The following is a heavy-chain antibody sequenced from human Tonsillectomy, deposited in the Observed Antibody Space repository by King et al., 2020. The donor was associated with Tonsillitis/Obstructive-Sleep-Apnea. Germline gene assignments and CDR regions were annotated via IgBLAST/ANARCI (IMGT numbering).Heavy chain of an antibody. V-gene: IGHV4-59*01. CDR1: AGSISTYY. D-gene: IGHD6-19*01. CDR2: IYYSGST. J-gene: IGHJ6*02. Sequence: QLQESGPGLVKPSETLSLTCTVSAGSISTYYWSWIRQPPGKGLEWIGYIYYSGSTSYNPSLKSRVTISVDTSKNQFSLRLSSVTAADTAVYYCARGGIAVADSHYYYGMDVWGQGTTVTVSS. CDR3: ARGGIAVADSHYYYGMDV.